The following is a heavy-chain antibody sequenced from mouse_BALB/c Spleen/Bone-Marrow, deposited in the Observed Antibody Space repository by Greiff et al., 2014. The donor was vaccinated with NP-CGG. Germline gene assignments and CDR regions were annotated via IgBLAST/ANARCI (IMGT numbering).Heavy chain of an antibody. CDR3: ARGLRDWYFDV. CDR1: GYTFTTYW. CDR2: INPSTGNT. D-gene: IGHD2-4*01. J-gene: IGHJ1*01. Sequence: QVQLKESGAELAKPGASVKMSCKASGYTFTTYWIHWVKQRPGQGLEWIGYINPSTGNTEYNQKLRDRATLTADKSSSTPYMQLSSLTSEDSAVYYCARGLRDWYFDVWGAGTTVTVSS. V-gene: IGHV1-7*01.